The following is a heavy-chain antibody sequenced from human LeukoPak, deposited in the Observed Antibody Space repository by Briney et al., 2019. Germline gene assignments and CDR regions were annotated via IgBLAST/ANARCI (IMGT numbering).Heavy chain of an antibody. CDR2: IYTSGRT. CDR1: GGSISSGSYY. Sequence: SETLSLTCTVSGGSISSGSYYWSWIRQPAGKVLWWIGRIYTSGRTNYNPSLKHRVTISVDTSKNQFSLNLSSVTAADTAVHYCARSPNVFGVVYMDVWGKGTTVTVS. D-gene: IGHD3-3*01. CDR3: ARSPNVFGVVYMDV. J-gene: IGHJ6*03. V-gene: IGHV4-61*02.